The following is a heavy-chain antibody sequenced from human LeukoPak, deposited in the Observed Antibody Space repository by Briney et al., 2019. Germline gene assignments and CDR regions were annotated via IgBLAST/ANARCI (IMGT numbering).Heavy chain of an antibody. CDR1: GFTFSSYS. D-gene: IGHD1-26*01. CDR2: IKSKTDGGTT. Sequence: PGGSLRLSCAASGFTFSSYSMNWVRQAPGKGLEWVGRIKSKTDGGTTDYAAPVKGRFTISRDDSKNTLYLQMNSLKTEDTAVYYCTTDWDPVPSPPLYWGQGTLVTVSS. V-gene: IGHV3-15*01. J-gene: IGHJ4*02. CDR3: TTDWDPVPSPPLY.